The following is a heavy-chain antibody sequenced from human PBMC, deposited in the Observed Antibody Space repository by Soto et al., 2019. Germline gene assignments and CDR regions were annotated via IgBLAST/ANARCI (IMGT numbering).Heavy chain of an antibody. CDR3: VKPPVITASYYYYDMDV. Sequence: GSLRLSCAASGFTFSTYPMSWVRQAPGKGLEWVSGISGSGISTYYTDSVRGRFTISRDNSKNTVFLQMNSLRDEDTAVYYCVKPPVITASYYYYDMDVWGQGTTVTVSS. CDR1: GFTFSTYP. J-gene: IGHJ6*02. D-gene: IGHD4-4*01. V-gene: IGHV3-23*01. CDR2: ISGSGIST.